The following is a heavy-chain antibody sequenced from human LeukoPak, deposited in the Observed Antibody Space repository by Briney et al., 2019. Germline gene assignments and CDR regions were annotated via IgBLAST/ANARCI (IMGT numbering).Heavy chain of an antibody. V-gene: IGHV3-21*01. Sequence: PGGSLRLSCAASGFTFSSYSMNWVRQAPGKGLEWVSSISSSSSYIYYADSVKGRFTISRDNAKNSLYLQMNSLRAEDTAVYYCARDLVSSSWSGAFDIWGQGTMVTVSS. J-gene: IGHJ3*02. D-gene: IGHD6-13*01. CDR3: ARDLVSSSWSGAFDI. CDR2: ISSSSSYI. CDR1: GFTFSSYS.